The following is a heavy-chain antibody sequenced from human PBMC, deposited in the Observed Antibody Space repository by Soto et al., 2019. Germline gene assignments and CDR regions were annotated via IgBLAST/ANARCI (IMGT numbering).Heavy chain of an antibody. CDR1: GFTFSSYS. CDR3: ARHSPDIVVVVAETLVYYYYGMDV. J-gene: IGHJ6*02. Sequence: GGSLRLSCAASGFTFSSYSMNWVRQSPGKGLEWVSSISSSSSYIYYADSVKGRFTISRDNAKNSLYLQMNSLRAEDTAVYYCARHSPDIVVVVAETLVYYYYGMDVWGQGTTVTVSS. D-gene: IGHD2-15*01. CDR2: ISSSSSYI. V-gene: IGHV3-21*01.